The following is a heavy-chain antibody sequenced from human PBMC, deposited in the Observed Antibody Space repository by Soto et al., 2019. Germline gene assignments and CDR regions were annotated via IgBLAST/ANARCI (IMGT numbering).Heavy chain of an antibody. D-gene: IGHD6-19*01. J-gene: IGHJ5*02. V-gene: IGHV1-18*01. CDR1: DYTFTSYG. CDR3: AREVVRVACTRWFDP. Sequence: QVQLVQSGAEVKKPGASVKVSCKASDYTFTSYGISWVRQAPGQGLEWMGWISAYNGNTNYAQKLQGRVTMTTDTSTSTAYRELRSLRSDDTAVYYCAREVVRVACTRWFDPWGQGTLVTVSS. CDR2: ISAYNGNT.